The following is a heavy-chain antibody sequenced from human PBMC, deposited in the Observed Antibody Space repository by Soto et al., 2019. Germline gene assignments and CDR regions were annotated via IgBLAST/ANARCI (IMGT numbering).Heavy chain of an antibody. V-gene: IGHV3-23*01. CDR2: ISGSGGHI. J-gene: IGHJ3*02. CDR1: GFTFGNYA. CDR3: AHIVVVIGYAFDI. D-gene: IGHD3-22*01. Sequence: PGGSLRLSCAASGFTFGNYAMSWVRQTPGKGLEWVSSISGSGGHIYYTGSVKGRFTISRDNSKNTLYLQMNSLRAEDTAVYYCAHIVVVIGYAFDIWGQGTMVTVSS.